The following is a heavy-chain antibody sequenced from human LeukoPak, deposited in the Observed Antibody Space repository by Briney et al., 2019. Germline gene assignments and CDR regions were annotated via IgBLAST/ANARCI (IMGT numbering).Heavy chain of an antibody. D-gene: IGHD3-9*01. CDR3: ARADILTGAYFDY. J-gene: IGHJ4*02. CDR2: TNPNSGGT. Sequence: ASVKVSCKASGYIFTDYYMHWVRQAPGQELGWMGRTNPNSGGTNYAQRFQGWVTMTRDTSISTAYMELSRLRSDDTAVYYCARADILTGAYFDYWGQGTLVTVSS. CDR1: GYIFTDYY. V-gene: IGHV1-2*04.